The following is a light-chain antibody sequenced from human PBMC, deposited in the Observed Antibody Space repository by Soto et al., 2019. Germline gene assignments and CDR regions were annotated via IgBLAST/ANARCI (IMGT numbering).Light chain of an antibody. CDR2: SDN. V-gene: IGLV1-44*01. J-gene: IGLJ1*01. Sequence: QPVLTQPPSASRTPGQRVTIPCSGSSSDIGSNSVNWYQQLPGAAPRLLIYSDNQRPSGVPDRFSGSRSGTSASLAISGLQSDDEADYYCAAWDDSLNGYGFGTGTKVTVL. CDR3: AAWDDSLNGYG. CDR1: SSDIGSNS.